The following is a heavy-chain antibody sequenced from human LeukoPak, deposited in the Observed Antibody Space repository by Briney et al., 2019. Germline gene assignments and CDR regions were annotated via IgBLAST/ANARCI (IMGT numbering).Heavy chain of an antibody. CDR3: TRRVGY. CDR1: GFNFGEYA. V-gene: IGHV3-49*03. Sequence: GGSLRLSCAGSGFNFGEYAMTWFRQAPGKGLEWVGYIRSELYGGTPEYAASVNDRFIISRDDSKSILYLQMNSLKTEDTAIYFCTRRVGYWGQGTLVTVST. J-gene: IGHJ4*02. D-gene: IGHD1-26*01. CDR2: IRSELYGGTP.